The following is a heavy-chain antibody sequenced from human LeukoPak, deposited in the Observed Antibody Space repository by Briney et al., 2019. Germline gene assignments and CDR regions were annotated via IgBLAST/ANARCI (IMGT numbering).Heavy chain of an antibody. CDR2: INSDGSTT. CDR1: GFTFSSYW. V-gene: IGHV3-74*01. Sequence: GGSLRLSCAASGFTFSSYWMHWVRQAPGKGLVWVSRINSDGSTTSYADSVKGRFTISRDNAKNTLYLQMNSLRAEDTGVYYCATPEAARPPFDIWGQGKIVTVSS. J-gene: IGHJ3*02. CDR3: ATPEAARPPFDI. D-gene: IGHD6-6*01.